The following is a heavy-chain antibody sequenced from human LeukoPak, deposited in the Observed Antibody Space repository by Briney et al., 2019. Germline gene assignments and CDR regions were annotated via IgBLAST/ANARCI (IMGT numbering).Heavy chain of an antibody. V-gene: IGHV3-30*18. CDR1: GFTFSSYG. CDR2: ISYDGSNK. J-gene: IGHJ4*02. D-gene: IGHD2-21*02. CDR3: AKDGGGDCSHIDY. Sequence: GGSLRLSCAASGFTFSSYGMHWVRQAPGKGLEWVAVISYDGSNKYYADSVKGRFTISRDNSKNTLYLQMNSLRAEDTAVYYCAKDGGGDCSHIDYWGQGTLVTVSS.